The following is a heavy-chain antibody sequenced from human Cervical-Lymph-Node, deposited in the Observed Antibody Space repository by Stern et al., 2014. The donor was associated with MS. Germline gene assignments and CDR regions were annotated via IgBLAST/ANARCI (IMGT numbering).Heavy chain of an antibody. CDR1: GGSISSYY. D-gene: IGHD1-1*01. CDR2: IDFSGST. J-gene: IGHJ6*02. Sequence: QVQLQESGPGLVKPSETLSLTCIVSGGSISSYYWSWIRQPPGQGLEWIGHIDFSGSTDYNPSLQSRVTMSADISKNQISLRLSSVTAADTAVYYCARAPYDFTNWYGMDVWGQGTTVTVSS. V-gene: IGHV4-59*01. CDR3: ARAPYDFTNWYGMDV.